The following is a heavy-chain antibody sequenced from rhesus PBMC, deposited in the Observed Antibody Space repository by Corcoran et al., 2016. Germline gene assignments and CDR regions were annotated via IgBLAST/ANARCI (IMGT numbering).Heavy chain of an antibody. J-gene: IGHJ4*01. CDR3: AKGGWGDLFDY. CDR2: IDPSDSDT. CDR1: GYSFTSYW. V-gene: IGHV5-20*01. Sequence: EVQLVQSGAEVKRPGESLKISCKTSGYSFTSYWISWVRQMPGKGLEWMGAIDPSDSDTSYNPSFQGQVTISADKSLSTAYLQWSRLKASDTATYYCAKGGWGDLFDYWGQGVLVTVSS. D-gene: IGHD3-34*01.